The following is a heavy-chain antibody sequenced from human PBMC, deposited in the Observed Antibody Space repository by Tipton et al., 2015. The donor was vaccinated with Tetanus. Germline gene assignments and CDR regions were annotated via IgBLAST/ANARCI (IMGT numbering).Heavy chain of an antibody. J-gene: IGHJ4*02. CDR3: ATGVPLDY. CDR2: ISSRNTYI. D-gene: IGHD1-14*01. V-gene: IGHV3-21*06. CDR1: GFDFSNYK. Sequence: CAASGFDFSNYKINWVRQAPGQALEWVASISSRNTYISYADSAKGRFTISRDNAKSSLYLQMNSLRAEDTAIYYCATGVPLDYWGQGTLVTVSS.